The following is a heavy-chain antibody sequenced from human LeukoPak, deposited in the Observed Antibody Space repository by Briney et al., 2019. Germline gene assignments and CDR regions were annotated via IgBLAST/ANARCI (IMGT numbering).Heavy chain of an antibody. V-gene: IGHV4-38-2*01. Sequence: PSETLSLTCAVSIYSISSGYYWGWIRQSPGRGLEWIGTLHHSGITYYNPSLNSRVTISVDTSKNQFSLTLSSVTAADTAVYYCARHVNQLVTDFGPMGYFDYWGHGTLVTVSS. CDR2: LHHSGIT. J-gene: IGHJ4*01. CDR1: IYSISSGYY. D-gene: IGHD3-3*01. CDR3: ARHVNQLVTDFGPMGYFDY.